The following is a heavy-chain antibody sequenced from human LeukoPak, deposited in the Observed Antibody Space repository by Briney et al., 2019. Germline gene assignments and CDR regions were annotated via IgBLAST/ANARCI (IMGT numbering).Heavy chain of an antibody. Sequence: ASGTLSLTCAVSGGSISSSHWWSWVRQPPGKGLEWIGEIYHSGSTNYNPSLKSRITISVDMSKNQFSLKLSSVTAADTAVYYCARDGFGYNWNYAPPPSPFDYWGQGTLVTVSS. CDR1: GGSISSSHW. CDR2: IYHSGST. CDR3: ARDGFGYNWNYAPPPSPFDY. D-gene: IGHD1-7*01. V-gene: IGHV4-4*02. J-gene: IGHJ4*02.